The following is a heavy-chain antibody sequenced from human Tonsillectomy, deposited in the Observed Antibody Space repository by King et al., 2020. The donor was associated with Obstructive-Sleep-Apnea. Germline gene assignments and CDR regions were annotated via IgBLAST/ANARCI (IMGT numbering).Heavy chain of an antibody. CDR2: IRYDGSNK. Sequence: VQLVESGGGVVQPGGSLRLSCAASGFTFSSYGMHWVRQAPGKGLEWGAFIRYDGSNKYYADSVKGRFTISRDNSKNTLYLQMNSLRAEDTAVYYCAKAVAGLFGAPDYWGQGTLVTVSS. J-gene: IGHJ4*02. V-gene: IGHV3-30*02. D-gene: IGHD6-19*01. CDR1: GFTFSSYG. CDR3: AKAVAGLFGAPDY.